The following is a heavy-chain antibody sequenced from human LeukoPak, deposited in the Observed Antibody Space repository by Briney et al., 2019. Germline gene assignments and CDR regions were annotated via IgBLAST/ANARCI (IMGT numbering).Heavy chain of an antibody. J-gene: IGHJ3*02. V-gene: IGHV3-21*01. Sequence: GGSLRLSCAASGFTFSSYSMNWVRQAPGKGLEWVSSISSSSSYIYYADSVKGRFTISRDNAKNSLYLQMNSLRAEDTAVYYCARVLGSGKRYDAFDIWGQGTMVTVSS. CDR1: GFTFSSYS. D-gene: IGHD3-10*01. CDR3: ARVLGSGKRYDAFDI. CDR2: ISSSSSYI.